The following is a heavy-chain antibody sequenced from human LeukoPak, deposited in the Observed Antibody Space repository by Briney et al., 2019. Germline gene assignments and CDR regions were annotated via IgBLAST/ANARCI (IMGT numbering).Heavy chain of an antibody. J-gene: IGHJ3*02. V-gene: IGHV4-59*01. CDR2: IYYSGST. CDR3: AREYCSGGSCYSVAFDI. Sequence: SETLSLTCTVSGGSISSYYWSWIRQPPGQGLEWIGYIYYSGSTNYNPSLKSRVTISVDTSKNQFSLKLSSVTAADTAVYYCAREYCSGGSCYSVAFDIWGQGTMVTVSS. CDR1: GGSISSYY. D-gene: IGHD2-15*01.